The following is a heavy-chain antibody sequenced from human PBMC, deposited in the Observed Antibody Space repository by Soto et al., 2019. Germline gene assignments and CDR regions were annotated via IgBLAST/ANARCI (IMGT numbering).Heavy chain of an antibody. CDR2: ISYDGNTR. CDR3: AKDRPATITLTVVLSSDFDY. D-gene: IGHD3-22*01. J-gene: IGHJ4*02. V-gene: IGHV3-30*18. Sequence: GGSLRLSCAASGFTFSSYGMHWVRQAPDEGLEWVAMISYDGNTRYYADSVKGRFIISRDNSKNTLYLQMNSLIAEDTAVYHCAKDRPATITLTVVLSSDFDYWGQGTLVTVSS. CDR1: GFTFSSYG.